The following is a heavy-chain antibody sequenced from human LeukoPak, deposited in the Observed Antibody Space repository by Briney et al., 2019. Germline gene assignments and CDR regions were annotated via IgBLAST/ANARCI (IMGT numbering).Heavy chain of an antibody. V-gene: IGHV3-21*01. CDR2: ISSSSSYI. Sequence: PGGSLRLSCAASGFTFDDYGMSWVRQAPGKGLEWVSSISSSSSYIYYADSVKGRFTISRDNAKNSLYLQMNSLRAEDTAVYYCARDRRFYGDYDPYGMDVWGQGTTVTVSS. CDR1: GFTFDDYG. J-gene: IGHJ6*02. CDR3: ARDRRFYGDYDPYGMDV. D-gene: IGHD4-17*01.